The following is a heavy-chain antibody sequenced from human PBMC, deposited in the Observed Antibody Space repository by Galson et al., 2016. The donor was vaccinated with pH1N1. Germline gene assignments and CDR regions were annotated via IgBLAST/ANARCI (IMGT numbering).Heavy chain of an antibody. CDR1: GFTFNYYW. Sequence: SLRLSCAASGFTFNYYWMQWVRQAPGKGLEWVANINQDGTELYYGNSVKGRFTISRDNAKNSLLLQMSGLRVEDTAVYYCARRYFDSWGQGTLVTVSS. CDR3: ARRYFDS. V-gene: IGHV3-7*01. CDR2: INQDGTEL. J-gene: IGHJ4*02.